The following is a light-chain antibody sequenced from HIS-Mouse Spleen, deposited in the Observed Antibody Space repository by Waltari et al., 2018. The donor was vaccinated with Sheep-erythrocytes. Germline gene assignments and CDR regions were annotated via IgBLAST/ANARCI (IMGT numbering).Light chain of an antibody. CDR1: SSDVGGYYY. V-gene: IGLV2-11*01. J-gene: IGLJ1*01. Sequence: QSALTQPRSVSGSPGQSVTIYCTGPSSDVGGYYYVPWYQQHPGKAPKLMIYDVSKRPSGVPDRFSGSKSGNTASLTISGLQAEDEADYYCCSYAGSYNHVFATGTKVTVL. CDR3: CSYAGSYNHV. CDR2: DVS.